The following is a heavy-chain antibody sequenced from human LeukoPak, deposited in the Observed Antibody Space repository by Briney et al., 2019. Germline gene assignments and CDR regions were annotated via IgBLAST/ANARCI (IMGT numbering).Heavy chain of an antibody. CDR1: GGSISSSSYY. CDR3: TRVADYGTSP. J-gene: IGHJ5*02. Sequence: SETLSLTCTVSGGSISSSSYYWGWIRQPPGKGLEWIGSIYYSGSTYYNPSLKSRVTISEDTSKNQFSLKLTSVTAADTAVYYCTRVADYGTSPWGQGTLVTVSS. D-gene: IGHD4-17*01. CDR2: IYYSGST. V-gene: IGHV4-39*01.